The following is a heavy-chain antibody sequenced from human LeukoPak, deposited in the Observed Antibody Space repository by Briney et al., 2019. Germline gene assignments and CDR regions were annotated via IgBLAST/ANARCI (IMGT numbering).Heavy chain of an antibody. CDR3: AKGSGYDTDFDY. V-gene: IGHV3-23*01. Sequence: GGSLRLSCAASGFTFSTYVMSWVRQAPGKGLEWVSGIGGSGDNTYYADSVKGRFTISRDNSKNTLHLQMNSLRAEDTAVYYCAKGSGYDTDFDYWGQGTLATVSS. D-gene: IGHD3-9*01. CDR1: GFTFSTYV. J-gene: IGHJ4*02. CDR2: IGGSGDNT.